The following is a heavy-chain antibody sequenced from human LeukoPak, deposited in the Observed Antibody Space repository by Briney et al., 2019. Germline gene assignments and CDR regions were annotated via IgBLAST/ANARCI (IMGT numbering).Heavy chain of an antibody. CDR2: IYHSGST. CDR3: ARAPAPGYSYGYVAFDI. V-gene: IGHV4-30-2*01. D-gene: IGHD5-18*01. CDR1: GGSISSGGYY. Sequence: PSETLFLTCTVSGGSISSGGYYWSWIRQPPGKGLEWIGYIYHSGSTYYNPSLKSRVTISVDRSKNQFSLKLSSVTAADTAVYYCARAPAPGYSYGYVAFDIWGQGTMVTVSS. J-gene: IGHJ3*02.